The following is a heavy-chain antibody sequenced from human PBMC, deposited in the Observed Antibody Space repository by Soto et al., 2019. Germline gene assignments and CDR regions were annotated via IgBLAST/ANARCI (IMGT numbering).Heavy chain of an antibody. D-gene: IGHD2-2*01. CDR3: ARDKDIVIVPGAIGGPDY. Sequence: ASVKVSFKASGYTFTNYGISWVRQAPGQGLEWMGWIRAYNGDTDYAQKLQGRLSLTTDTSTSTAYMELRSLRSEDAAVYYCARDKDIVIVPGAIGGPDYWGQGTLVTVSS. J-gene: IGHJ4*02. CDR1: GYTFTNYG. V-gene: IGHV1-18*01. CDR2: IRAYNGDT.